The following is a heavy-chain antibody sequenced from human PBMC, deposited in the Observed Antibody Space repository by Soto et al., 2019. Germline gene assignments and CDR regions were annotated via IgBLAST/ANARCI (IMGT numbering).Heavy chain of an antibody. CDR3: AKQTAGYYDPTRLPFDK. CDR2: ISAYNGNT. Sequence: ASVKVSCKASGYTFTSYGISWVRQAPGQGLEWMGWISAYNGNTNYAQKLQGRVTMTTDTSTSTAYMELRSLRADDTAVYYCAKQTAGYYDPTRLPFDKWGQGTLVTVSS. V-gene: IGHV1-18*04. CDR1: GYTFTSYG. D-gene: IGHD5-12*01. J-gene: IGHJ4*02.